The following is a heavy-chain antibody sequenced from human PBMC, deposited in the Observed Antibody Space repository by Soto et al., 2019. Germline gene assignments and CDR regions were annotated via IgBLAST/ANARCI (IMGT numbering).Heavy chain of an antibody. CDR3: ARELGYCSGGSCYMDGAFDF. V-gene: IGHV3-23*01. CDR1: GFTFSTYT. D-gene: IGHD2-15*01. Sequence: PGGSLRLSCAASGFTFSTYTMNWVRQAPGKGLEWVSGISGNGDSTYYADSVKGRFTISRDNSKNTLFLQMNSLRAEDTAVYYCARELGYCSGGSCYMDGAFDFWGQGTMVTVSS. CDR2: ISGNGDST. J-gene: IGHJ3*01.